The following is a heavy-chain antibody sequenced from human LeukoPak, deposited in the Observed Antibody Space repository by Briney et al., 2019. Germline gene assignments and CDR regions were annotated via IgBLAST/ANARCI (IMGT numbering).Heavy chain of an antibody. J-gene: IGHJ4*02. CDR1: GFTFTIYS. D-gene: IGHD4-17*01. CDR2: ISSSGTNM. Sequence: PGGSLRLSCAASGFTFTIYSMNWVRQAPGKGLEWVSYISSSGTNMYYADSVKGRFTISRDNAKNSLYLQMNSLRDEDTAVYYCARDIRGYGDFDCWGQGTLVTVSS. CDR3: ARDIRGYGDFDC. V-gene: IGHV3-48*02.